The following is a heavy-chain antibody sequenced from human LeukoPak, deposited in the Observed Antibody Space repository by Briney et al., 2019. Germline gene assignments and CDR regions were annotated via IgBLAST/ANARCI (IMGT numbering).Heavy chain of an antibody. Sequence: PSETLSLTCTASGGSISSYYWSWVRQPAGKGLEWIGRIYTSGSTNYNPSLKSRVTMSVDTSKNQFSLKLSSVTAADTAVYYCARVGTDFWSGYTPYFDYWGQGTLVTVSS. D-gene: IGHD3-3*01. V-gene: IGHV4-4*07. J-gene: IGHJ4*02. CDR2: IYTSGST. CDR1: GGSISSYY. CDR3: ARVGTDFWSGYTPYFDY.